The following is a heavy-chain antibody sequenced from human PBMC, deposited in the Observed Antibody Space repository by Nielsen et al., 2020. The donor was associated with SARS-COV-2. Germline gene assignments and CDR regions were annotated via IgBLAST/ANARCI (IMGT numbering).Heavy chain of an antibody. CDR3: ARDASPDYGDYPTYYGMDV. Sequence: RQAPGKGLEWIGYIYYSGTTYYTPSLKSRVTISVDTSKNQFSLKLSSVTAADTAVYYCARDASPDYGDYPTYYGMDVWGQGTTVTVSS. J-gene: IGHJ6*02. CDR2: IYYSGTT. V-gene: IGHV4-30-4*01. D-gene: IGHD4-17*01.